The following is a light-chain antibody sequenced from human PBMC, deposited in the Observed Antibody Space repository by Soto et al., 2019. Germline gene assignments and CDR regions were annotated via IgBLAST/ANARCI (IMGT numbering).Light chain of an antibody. V-gene: IGKV3-20*01. CDR2: AAS. CDR3: QQYGSNPSIT. CDR1: QSVPSNY. Sequence: IVLTQSPGTLSLSPGERATISCRASQSVPSNYVAWYQQKPGQAPRLLIYAASSRTTGIPHRFSGSGSGTDFTLTISRLEPEDFAVYYCQQYGSNPSITFGQGTRLEIK. J-gene: IGKJ5*01.